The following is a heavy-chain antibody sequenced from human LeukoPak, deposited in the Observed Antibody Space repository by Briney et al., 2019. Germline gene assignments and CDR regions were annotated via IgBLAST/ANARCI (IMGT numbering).Heavy chain of an antibody. CDR2: ISCSRGST. Sequence: RGSLSLSRAAPGITLSSYAVRGGRPAPGKGAGWVSSISCSRGSTYRADPVKGRFTTSRDNSKHTLYLQMNRLRAEDTAVYYCAKDRSCANDICHGDFDHWGQGTLVTVSS. D-gene: IGHD2-8*01. V-gene: IGHV3-23*01. CDR1: GITLSSYA. CDR3: AKDRSCANDICHGDFDH. J-gene: IGHJ4*02.